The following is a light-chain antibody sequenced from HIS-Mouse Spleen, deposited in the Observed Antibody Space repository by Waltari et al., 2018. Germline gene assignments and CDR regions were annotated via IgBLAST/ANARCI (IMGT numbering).Light chain of an antibody. CDR1: SSDVGGYNY. Sequence: QSALTQPASVSGSPGQSITISCTGTSSDVGGYNYVPWYQQHPGKAPKLMIYDVSNRPSGVSNRFSGSKSGNTASLTISGLQAEDEAVYYCSSYTSSSTYVFGTGTKVTVL. J-gene: IGLJ1*01. CDR2: DVS. V-gene: IGLV2-14*03. CDR3: SSYTSSSTYV.